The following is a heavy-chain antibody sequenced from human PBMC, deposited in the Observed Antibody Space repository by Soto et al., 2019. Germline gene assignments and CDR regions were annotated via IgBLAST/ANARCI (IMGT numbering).Heavy chain of an antibody. Sequence: WGSLRLSCAASGFTFSSYWMHWVRQAPGKGLVWVSRINSDGSSTSYADSVKGRFTISRDNAKNTLYLQMNSLRAEDTAVYYCARALAAADDYYYYGMDVWGQGTTVTVSS. CDR1: GFTFSSYW. D-gene: IGHD6-13*01. CDR2: INSDGSST. CDR3: ARALAAADDYYYYGMDV. V-gene: IGHV3-74*01. J-gene: IGHJ6*02.